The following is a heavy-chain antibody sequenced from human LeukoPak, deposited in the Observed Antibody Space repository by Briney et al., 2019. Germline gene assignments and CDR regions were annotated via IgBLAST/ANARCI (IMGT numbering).Heavy chain of an antibody. D-gene: IGHD1-26*01. J-gene: IGHJ4*02. CDR3: ARVRLVGATRGDFDC. CDR2: ISSSGSTI. V-gene: IGHV3-11*04. Sequence: PGGSLRLSCAASGFTFSDYYMSWIRQAPGKGLEWVSYISSSGSTIYYADSVKGRFTISRANAKNSLYLKMNSLRAEDTAMYYCARVRLVGATRGDFDCWGQGTLVTVSS. CDR1: GFTFSDYY.